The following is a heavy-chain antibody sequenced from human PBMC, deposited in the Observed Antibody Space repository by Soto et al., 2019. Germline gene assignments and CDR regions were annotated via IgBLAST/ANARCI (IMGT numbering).Heavy chain of an antibody. Sequence: QVQLVQSGSEVKKPGASVKVSCKASGYTFTNYGMSWVRQAPGQGLEWMGWISAYNGNTNHAQNFQGRVPMTTDTSKNTAYMELRSLRSDDTAVYYCARCYCSVGSCYSCWHFDLWGRGALVTVSS. CDR3: ARCYCSVGSCYSCWHFDL. CDR1: GYTFTNYG. CDR2: ISAYNGNT. J-gene: IGHJ2*01. V-gene: IGHV1-18*01. D-gene: IGHD2-15*01.